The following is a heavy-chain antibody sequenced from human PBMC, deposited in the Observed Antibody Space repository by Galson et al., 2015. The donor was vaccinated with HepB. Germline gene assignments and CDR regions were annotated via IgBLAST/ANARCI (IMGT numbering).Heavy chain of an antibody. CDR1: GFTFSRYA. V-gene: IGHV3-30*04. J-gene: IGHJ6*02. Sequence: SLRLSCAASGFTFSRYAMHWVRQAPGKGLEWVAVMSYDGSNKYYADSVKGRLTISRDNSKNTLYLQMNSLRAEDTAVYYCARVESGYNYYYYYYGMDVWGQGTTVTVSS. D-gene: IGHD5-24*01. CDR3: ARVESGYNYYYYYYGMDV. CDR2: MSYDGSNK.